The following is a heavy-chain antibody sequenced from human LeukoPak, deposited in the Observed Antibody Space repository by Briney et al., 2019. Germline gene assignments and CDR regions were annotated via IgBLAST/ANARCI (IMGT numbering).Heavy chain of an antibody. CDR3: AKVQRGYNYGSGRFDP. CDR2: IYLSGSA. D-gene: IGHD5-18*01. Sequence: PSETLSLTCAVSGGSIFSGGYSWSWLRQPPGKGLEWIGYIYLSGSAYYNPSLKSRVTISIDTSKNQFSLNLTSVTAADAAVYYCAKVQRGYNYGSGRFDPWGQGTLVTVSS. CDR1: GGSIFSGGYS. V-gene: IGHV4-30-2*01. J-gene: IGHJ5*02.